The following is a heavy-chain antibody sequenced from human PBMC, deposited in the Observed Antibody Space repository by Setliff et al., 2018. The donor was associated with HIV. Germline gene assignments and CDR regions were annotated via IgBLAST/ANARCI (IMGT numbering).Heavy chain of an antibody. V-gene: IGHV4-31*03. J-gene: IGHJ6*03. Sequence: PSQTLSLTCTVSGGSISSGDYYWSWIRQYPGKGLEWIGYIYYSGSTFYNPSLKSRVTISVDTSKKQYSLKLSSVTAADTAVYYCARARRDSYDRGRRNHYYIDVWGKGTTVTVSS. CDR1: GGSISSGDYY. CDR2: IYYSGST. CDR3: ARARRDSYDRGRRNHYYIDV. D-gene: IGHD3-22*01.